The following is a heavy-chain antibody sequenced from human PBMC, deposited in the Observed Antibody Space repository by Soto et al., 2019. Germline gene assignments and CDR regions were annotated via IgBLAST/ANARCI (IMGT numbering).Heavy chain of an antibody. V-gene: IGHV4-34*01. Sequence: PSETLSLTCAVYGGSVNSYYWNWIRQPPGKGLEWIGEINHTGSTNYNPSLKSRVTMSVDTSKNQFSLRLSSVTPADTAIYYCATRITVFGLVSPSFDPWGQGTLVTVSS. CDR1: GGSVNSYY. CDR3: ATRITVFGLVSPSFDP. CDR2: INHTGST. D-gene: IGHD3-3*01. J-gene: IGHJ5*02.